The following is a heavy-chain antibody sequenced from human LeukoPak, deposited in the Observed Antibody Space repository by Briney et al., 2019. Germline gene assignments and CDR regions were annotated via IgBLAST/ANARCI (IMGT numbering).Heavy chain of an antibody. CDR3: ARDPPFDY. V-gene: IGHV3-23*01. Sequence: GGSLRLSCAASGFTFSRYAMTWVRQAPEKGLEWVASISGSGDDTYYADSVKGRYTISRDNSKNTFFLQMSSLRAEDTATYYCARDPPFDYWGQGTLVTVSS. J-gene: IGHJ4*02. CDR2: ISGSGDDT. CDR1: GFTFSRYA.